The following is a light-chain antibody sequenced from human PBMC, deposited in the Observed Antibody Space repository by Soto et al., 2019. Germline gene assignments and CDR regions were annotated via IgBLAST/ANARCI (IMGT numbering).Light chain of an antibody. CDR1: QGISSA. CDR3: QQFNSYPHT. V-gene: IGKV1-13*02. J-gene: IGKJ5*01. Sequence: AIQLTQSPSSLSASVGDRVTITCRASQGISSALAWYQQKPGKAPRLLIYDASSLESGVPSRFSGSRSGTAFTLTISSLQPEDFATYYCQQFNSYPHTFGQGTRLEIK. CDR2: DAS.